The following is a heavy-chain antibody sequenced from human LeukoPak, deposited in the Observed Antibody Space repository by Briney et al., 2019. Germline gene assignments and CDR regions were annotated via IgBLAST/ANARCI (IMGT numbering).Heavy chain of an antibody. CDR1: GGSISSYY. J-gene: IGHJ4*02. CDR3: ARGYGVAGTHYYFDS. V-gene: IGHV4-59*01. CDR2: IYYSGST. D-gene: IGHD6-19*01. Sequence: SETLSLTCTVSGGSISSYYWSWIRQSPGKGLEWIGYIYYSGSTNYNPSLKSRVTISVDTSKNQFSLKLTSVTAADTAVYYCARGYGVAGTHYYFDSWGQGTLVTVSS.